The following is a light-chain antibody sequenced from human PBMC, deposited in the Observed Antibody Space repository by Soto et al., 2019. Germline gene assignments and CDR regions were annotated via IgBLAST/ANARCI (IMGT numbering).Light chain of an antibody. J-gene: IGKJ4*01. V-gene: IGKV4-1*01. Sequence: DIVMTQSPDSLALSLGERATINCKSSQSVLYSSNNKNYLAWYQQKPGQPPKMXIYWESTRESGVPARFSGSGSGTDFTLTISSLQAEDVAVYYCQQYYSTPLTXGGGTKVDIK. CDR3: QQYYSTPLT. CDR2: WES. CDR1: QSVLYSSNNKNY.